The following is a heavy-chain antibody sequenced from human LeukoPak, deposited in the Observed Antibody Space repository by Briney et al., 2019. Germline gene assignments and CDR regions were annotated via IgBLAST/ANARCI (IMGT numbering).Heavy chain of an antibody. D-gene: IGHD4-23*01. CDR3: ARGRNDNGGMFFDS. CDR2: ISYSGYT. Sequence: KPSETLSLTCTVSGGSIRSYYWSWIRQAPGKGLEWIGFISYSGYTSYSPSLKSRVAISVDTSKNQFSLRLSSLTAADTAIYYCARGRNDNGGMFFDSWAQGTLVTVSS. J-gene: IGHJ4*02. V-gene: IGHV4-59*01. CDR1: GGSIRSYY.